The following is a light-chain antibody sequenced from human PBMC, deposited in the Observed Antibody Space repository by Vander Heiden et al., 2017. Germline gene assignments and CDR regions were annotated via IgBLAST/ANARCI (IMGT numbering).Light chain of an antibody. Sequence: QVTQSPSCLSASVGDRVTINCQASQSISSYLNWYQQKPGKAAELLIYAASSLQSGVPSSYSGSGYGTDFTLAISSRQPGDIANDYCQRRYSTPALSCGQGTRLEIK. CDR1: QSISSY. V-gene: IGKV1-39*01. CDR3: QRRYSTPALS. CDR2: AAS. J-gene: IGKJ5*01.